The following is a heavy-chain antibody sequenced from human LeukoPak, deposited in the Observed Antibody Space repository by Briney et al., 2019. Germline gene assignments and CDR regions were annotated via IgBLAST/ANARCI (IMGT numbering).Heavy chain of an antibody. CDR1: GGSISSYY. V-gene: IGHV4-59*01. D-gene: IGHD3-10*01. CDR3: ARDQGYDSGGGDAFDI. CDR2: IYYSGST. J-gene: IGHJ3*02. Sequence: PSETLSLTCTVSGGSISSYYWSWIRQPPGKGLEWIGYIYYSGSTNYNPSLKSRVTISVDTSKNQFSLKLSSVTAADTAMYYCARDQGYDSGGGDAFDIWGQGTMVTVSS.